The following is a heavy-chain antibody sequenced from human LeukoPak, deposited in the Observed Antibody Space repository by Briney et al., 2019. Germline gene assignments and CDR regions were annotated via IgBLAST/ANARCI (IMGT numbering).Heavy chain of an antibody. CDR2: VWYDGSNK. Sequence: GGSLRLSCAASGFTFNSYAMHWVRQAPGKGLDWVAVVWYDGSNKYYAESVKGRFTISRDNSKNTLYLQMNSLRAEDTALYYCARAGSGWYEIDSWGQGTLVTVSS. V-gene: IGHV3-33*01. J-gene: IGHJ4*02. D-gene: IGHD6-19*01. CDR1: GFTFNSYA. CDR3: ARAGSGWYEIDS.